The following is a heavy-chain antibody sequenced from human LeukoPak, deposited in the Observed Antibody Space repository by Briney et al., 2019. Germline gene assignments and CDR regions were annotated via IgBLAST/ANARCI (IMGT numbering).Heavy chain of an antibody. J-gene: IGHJ4*02. CDR2: IYPGDSDT. CDR3: ARSYYDFWSGSSPFCY. D-gene: IGHD3-3*01. Sequence: PGESLKISCKGSGYSFTSYWIGGVRQMPGKGLEWVGIIYPGDSDTRYSPSFQGQVTIPADNPITPAYLQWSSLTPSDTAMYYCARSYYDFWSGSSPFCYWGQGTLVTVSS. CDR1: GYSFTSYW. V-gene: IGHV5-51*01.